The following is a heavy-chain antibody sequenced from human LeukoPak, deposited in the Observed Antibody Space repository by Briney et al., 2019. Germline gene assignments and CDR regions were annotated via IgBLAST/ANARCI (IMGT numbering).Heavy chain of an antibody. J-gene: IGHJ4*02. CDR3: ARARYSPFDY. Sequence: GGSLRLSCAASGFTFSTFYMSWVRQAPGKGLEWVANINQDGSEKYYVDSVKGRFTISRDNAKNSLYLQMNSLRAEDTAVYYCARARYSPFDYWGQGTLVTVSS. CDR2: INQDGSEK. CDR1: GFTFSTFY. V-gene: IGHV3-7*01. D-gene: IGHD5-12*01.